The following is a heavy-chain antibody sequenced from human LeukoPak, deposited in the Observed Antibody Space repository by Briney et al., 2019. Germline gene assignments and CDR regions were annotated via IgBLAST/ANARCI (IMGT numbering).Heavy chain of an antibody. Sequence: SETLSLTCTVSGGSISSSSYYWGWIRQPPGKGLEWIGSIYYSGSTYYNPSLKSRVTISVETSKNQFSLKLTSVTAADTAVYYCARHADSGGYYYVGWFDPWGQGTLVTVSS. CDR2: IYYSGST. CDR3: ARHADSGGYYYVGWFDP. CDR1: GGSISSSSYY. J-gene: IGHJ5*02. V-gene: IGHV4-39*01. D-gene: IGHD3-22*01.